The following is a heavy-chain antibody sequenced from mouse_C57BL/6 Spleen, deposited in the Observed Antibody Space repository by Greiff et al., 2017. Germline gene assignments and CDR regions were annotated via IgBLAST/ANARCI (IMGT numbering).Heavy chain of an antibody. CDR1: GYAFTNYL. Sequence: QVQLQQSGAELVRPGTSVKVSCKASGYAFTNYLIEWVKQRPGQGLEWIGVINPGSGGTNYNEKFKGKATLTADKSSSTAYMQLSSLTSEDSAVYFCARSGYGSSYYAMDYWGQGTSVTVSS. CDR3: ARSGYGSSYYAMDY. CDR2: INPGSGGT. D-gene: IGHD1-1*01. V-gene: IGHV1-54*01. J-gene: IGHJ4*01.